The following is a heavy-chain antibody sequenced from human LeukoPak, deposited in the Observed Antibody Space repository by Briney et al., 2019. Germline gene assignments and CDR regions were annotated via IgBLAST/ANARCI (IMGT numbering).Heavy chain of an antibody. J-gene: IGHJ5*02. V-gene: IGHV4-34*01. CDR3: ARSGSNYYTDWFDP. CDR1: GGSISNKY. CDR2: INHSGST. Sequence: SETLSLTCTVSGGSISNKYWSWIRQPPGKGLEWIGEINHSGSTNYNPSLKSRVTISVDTSKNQFSLKLSSVTAADTAVYYCARSGSNYYTDWFDPWGQGTLVTVSS. D-gene: IGHD3-10*01.